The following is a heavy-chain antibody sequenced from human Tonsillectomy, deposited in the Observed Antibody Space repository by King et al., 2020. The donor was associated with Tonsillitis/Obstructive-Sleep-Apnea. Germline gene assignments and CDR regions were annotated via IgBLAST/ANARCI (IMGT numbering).Heavy chain of an antibody. V-gene: IGHV3-15*01. J-gene: IGHJ3*02. CDR3: TSSLTTRGAFDI. D-gene: IGHD2-2*01. CDR1: GFTCSNAW. CDR2: LKSKSSCGTT. Sequence: VQLVESGGGLVKPGGSLRLSCAASGFTCSNAWMIWVRQAAGKVLEVVGLLKSKSSCGTTDYAAPVKGRFTISGDDSKNALYLQMNSLKTEDTAVYYCTSSLTTRGAFDIWGQGTMVTVSS.